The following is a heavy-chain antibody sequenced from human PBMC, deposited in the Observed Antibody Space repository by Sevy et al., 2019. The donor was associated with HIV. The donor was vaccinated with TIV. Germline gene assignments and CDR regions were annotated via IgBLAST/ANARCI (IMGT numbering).Heavy chain of an antibody. CDR2: VSGNGGYT. D-gene: IGHD6-6*01. CDR3: AKDGGAARPVYFDY. V-gene: IGHV3-23*01. Sequence: GGSLRLSCAASGFTFSTYAMSWVRQAPGKGLEWVSAVSGNGGYTYSADSVKGRFTISRDNSKNTLYLQMNSLRADDTAVYYCAKDGGAARPVYFDYWGQGTLVTVSS. J-gene: IGHJ4*02. CDR1: GFTFSTYA.